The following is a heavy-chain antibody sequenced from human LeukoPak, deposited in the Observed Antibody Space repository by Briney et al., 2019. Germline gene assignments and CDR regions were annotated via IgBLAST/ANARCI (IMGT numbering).Heavy chain of an antibody. CDR1: GYTFTGYY. D-gene: IGHD3-3*01. Sequence: ASVKVSCKASGYTFTGYYMHWVRQAPGQGPEWMGWINPNSGGTNYAQKFQGRVTMTRDTSISTAYMELSRLTSDDTAVYYCARGAISTHDAFDIWGQGTMITVSS. CDR2: INPNSGGT. V-gene: IGHV1-2*02. CDR3: ARGAISTHDAFDI. J-gene: IGHJ3*02.